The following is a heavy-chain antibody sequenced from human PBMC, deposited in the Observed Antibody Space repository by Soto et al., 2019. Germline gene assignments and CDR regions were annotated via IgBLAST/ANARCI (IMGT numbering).Heavy chain of an antibody. CDR3: ARALGYCSSTSCLGGMDV. Sequence: ASVKVSCKASGGTFSSYAISWVRQAPGQGLEWMGGIIPIFGTANYAQKFQGRVTITADKSTSTAYMELSSLRSEDTAVYYCARALGYCSSTSCLGGMDVWGQGTTVTVSS. CDR2: IIPIFGTA. J-gene: IGHJ6*02. V-gene: IGHV1-69*06. CDR1: GGTFSSYA. D-gene: IGHD2-2*01.